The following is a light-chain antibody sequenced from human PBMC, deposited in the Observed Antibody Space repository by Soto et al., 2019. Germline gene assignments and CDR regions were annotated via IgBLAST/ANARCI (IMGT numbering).Light chain of an antibody. CDR3: QHSDTSSWT. V-gene: IGKV3-20*01. CDR1: QSVSSSY. Sequence: EIVLTQSPGTLSLSPGERATLSCRASQSVSSSYLAWYQQKPGQAPRLLIYGASSRATGIPDRFSGSGSGTDFTLAINRLEPEDFALYYCQHSDTSSWTFGQGTRVEIK. CDR2: GAS. J-gene: IGKJ1*01.